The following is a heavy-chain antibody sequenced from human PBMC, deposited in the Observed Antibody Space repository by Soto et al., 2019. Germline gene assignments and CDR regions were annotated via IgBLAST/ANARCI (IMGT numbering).Heavy chain of an antibody. CDR2: IKSKTDGGTT. J-gene: IGHJ4*02. CDR1: GFTFSNAW. CDR3: TTTVGCSSTSCRHIYYFDY. Sequence: GGSLRLSCAASGFTFSNAWMNRVRQAPGKGLEWVGRIKSKTDGGTTDYAAPVKGRFTISRDDSKNTLYLQMNSLKTEDTAVYYCTTTVGCSSTSCRHIYYFDYWGQGTLVTVSS. V-gene: IGHV3-15*07. D-gene: IGHD2-2*01.